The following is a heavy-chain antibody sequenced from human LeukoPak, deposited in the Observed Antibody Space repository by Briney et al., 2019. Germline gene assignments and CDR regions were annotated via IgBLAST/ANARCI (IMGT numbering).Heavy chain of an antibody. CDR2: INPDGTTT. D-gene: IGHD4-17*01. Sequence: VGSLRLSCAASGFTFSSYWMHWVRQPLGKGLVWVSRINPDGTTTNYADSVKGRFTISRDNAKNTLYLQMNSLTVEDTALYYCVRIATVTTPDYWGQGTLVTVSS. J-gene: IGHJ4*02. V-gene: IGHV3-74*01. CDR1: GFTFSSYW. CDR3: VRIATVTTPDY.